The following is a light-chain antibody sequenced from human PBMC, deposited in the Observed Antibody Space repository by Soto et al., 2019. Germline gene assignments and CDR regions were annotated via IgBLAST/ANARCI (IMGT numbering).Light chain of an antibody. J-gene: IGKJ4*01. V-gene: IGKV1-33*01. Sequence: DIQMTQSPSSLSASVGDRVTITCQASQDIDNYLNWYQQKPGKAPKLLIYDSSNLETGVPSRFSGSGSGTDYTFAISSLQPEDFATYYCQQSHNLPLSFGGGTKVGIK. CDR1: QDIDNY. CDR2: DSS. CDR3: QQSHNLPLS.